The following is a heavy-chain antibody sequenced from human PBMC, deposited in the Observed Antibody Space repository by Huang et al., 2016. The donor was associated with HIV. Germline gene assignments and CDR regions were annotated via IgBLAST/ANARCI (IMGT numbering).Heavy chain of an antibody. Sequence: QVQLVQSGAEVKKPGASVKVSCKASGYTFTVYGISWVRQAPGQGLECVGWISTYNGNTNYAQKPQDRVTMTTDPSTSTAYMELRSLRSDDTAVYYCARDPKTTYYYDSSGYAFHIWGQGTMVTVSS. CDR2: ISTYNGNT. V-gene: IGHV1-18*01. CDR3: ARDPKTTYYYDSSGYAFHI. J-gene: IGHJ3*02. D-gene: IGHD3-22*01. CDR1: GYTFTVYG.